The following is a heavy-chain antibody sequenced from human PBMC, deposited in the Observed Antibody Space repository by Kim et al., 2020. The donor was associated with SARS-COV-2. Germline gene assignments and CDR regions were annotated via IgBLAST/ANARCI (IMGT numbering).Heavy chain of an antibody. Sequence: GGSLRLSCAASGFTFSDYYMSWIRQAPGKGLEWVSYISSSSSYTNYADSVKGRFTISRDNAKNSLYLQMNSLRAEDTAVYYCARDFRYYYDSSGYSFDYWGQGTLVTVSS. J-gene: IGHJ4*02. CDR2: ISSSSSYT. CDR1: GFTFSDYY. CDR3: ARDFRYYYDSSGYSFDY. V-gene: IGHV3-11*06. D-gene: IGHD3-22*01.